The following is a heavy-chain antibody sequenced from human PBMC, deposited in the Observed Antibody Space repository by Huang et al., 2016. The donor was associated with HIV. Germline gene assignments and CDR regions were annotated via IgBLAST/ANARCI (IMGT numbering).Heavy chain of an antibody. V-gene: IGHV1-8*03. CDR2: MNPKSGNT. J-gene: IGHJ4*02. Sequence: QVQLVQSGAEVKKPGASVKVSCKASGFNFNNYDFNWVRQASGQGLEGMGWMNPKSGNTGDAQKFQGRVTITRNTSITTAHMELRSLRSEDTAVYYCARARGFLYDSTGYYSRYYFDSWGQGTLVTISS. D-gene: IGHD3-22*01. CDR3: ARARGFLYDSTGYYSRYYFDS. CDR1: GFNFNNYD.